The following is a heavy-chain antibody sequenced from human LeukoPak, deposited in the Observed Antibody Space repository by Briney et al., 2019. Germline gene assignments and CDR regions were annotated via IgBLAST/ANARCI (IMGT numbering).Heavy chain of an antibody. CDR1: GYTFTSYD. CDR3: ARGPAAAGLNDY. J-gene: IGHJ4*02. V-gene: IGHV1-8*01. CDR2: MNPNSGNT. Sequence: GASVKVSCKASGYTFTSYDINWVRQATGQGLEWMGWMNPNSGNTGYAQKFQGRVTMTRNTSINTAYMELSSLRSEDTAVYYCARGPAAAGLNDYWGQGTLVTVSS. D-gene: IGHD6-13*01.